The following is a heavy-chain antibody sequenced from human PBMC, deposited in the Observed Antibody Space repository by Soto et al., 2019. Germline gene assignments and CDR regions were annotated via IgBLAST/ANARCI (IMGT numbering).Heavy chain of an antibody. V-gene: IGHV3-23*01. Sequence: GGSLRLSCAASAFTFSSYAMNWVRQAPGKGLEWVSAISGSGGSTYYADSVKGRFTISRDNSKNTLYLQMNSLRAEDTAVYYCAKVKGVPTAIRYYYGMDVWGQGTTVTVSS. CDR2: ISGSGGST. CDR1: AFTFSSYA. D-gene: IGHD2-2*01. J-gene: IGHJ6*02. CDR3: AKVKGVPTAIRYYYGMDV.